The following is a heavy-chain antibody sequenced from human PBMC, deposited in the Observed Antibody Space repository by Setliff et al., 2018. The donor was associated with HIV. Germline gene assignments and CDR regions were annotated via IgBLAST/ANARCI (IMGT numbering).Heavy chain of an antibody. CDR2: IHPRDSDI. CDR3: ARRFLDYSRTWEDPSYKARLDY. Sequence: ESLKISCEASGYSFTNFWIGWVRQMPGKGLELIGFIHPRDSDIRWSPSFQGQVTSSVDKSNNTAYLQWSRLKASDTAMYFCARRFLDYSRTWEDPSYKARLDYWGQGTLVTVSS. D-gene: IGHD1-26*01. V-gene: IGHV5-51*01. CDR1: GYSFTNFW. J-gene: IGHJ4*02.